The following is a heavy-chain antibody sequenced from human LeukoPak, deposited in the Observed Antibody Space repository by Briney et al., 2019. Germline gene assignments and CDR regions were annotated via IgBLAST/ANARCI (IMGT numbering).Heavy chain of an antibody. V-gene: IGHV3-21*01. CDR2: ISSTSDYI. CDR1: QFTFHTYL. Sequence: GGSLRLSCAGSQFTFHTYLLSWVRQAPGKGLEWVSSISSTSDYIYYADSVKGRFTISRDNTKSSLYLQMNSLRAEDTAVYYCVSGNDPDSTWENYRLDAFDIWGQGTTVIVSS. CDR3: VSGNDPDSTWENYRLDAFDI. J-gene: IGHJ3*02. D-gene: IGHD3-16*02.